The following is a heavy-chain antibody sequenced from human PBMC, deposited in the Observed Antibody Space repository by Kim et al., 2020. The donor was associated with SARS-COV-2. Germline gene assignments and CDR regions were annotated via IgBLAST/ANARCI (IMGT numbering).Heavy chain of an antibody. Sequence: SETLSLTCTVSGVSINSYHWSWIRQPPGKGLEWIGNIYSSGSTNYNPSLKSRVTISVDASKNQFSLKLSSVTAADTAVYYCARGQRVFDYWGQGTLVTVS. CDR3: ARGQRVFDY. CDR2: IYSSGST. V-gene: IGHV4-59*01. J-gene: IGHJ4*02. CDR1: GVSINSYH.